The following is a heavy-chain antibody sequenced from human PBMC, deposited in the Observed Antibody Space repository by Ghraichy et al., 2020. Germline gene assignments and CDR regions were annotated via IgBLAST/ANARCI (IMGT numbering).Heavy chain of an antibody. Sequence: GGSLRLSCAASGFTFSSYAMSWVRQAPGKGLEWVSAISGSGGSTYYADSVKGRFTISRDNSKNPLYLQMNSLRAEDTAVYYCAARGLEMATINFDYWGQGTLVTVSS. D-gene: IGHD5-24*01. CDR1: GFTFSSYA. J-gene: IGHJ4*02. CDR3: AARGLEMATINFDY. CDR2: ISGSGGST. V-gene: IGHV3-23*01.